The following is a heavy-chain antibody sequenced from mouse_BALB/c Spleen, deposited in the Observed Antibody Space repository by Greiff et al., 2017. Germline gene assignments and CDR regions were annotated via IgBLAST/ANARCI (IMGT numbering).Heavy chain of an antibody. J-gene: IGHJ2*01. Sequence: EVKLVESGGGLVKPGGSLKLSCAASGFTFSSYAISWVRQTPEKRLEWVASISSGGSTYYPDSVKGRFTISRDNARNILYLQMSSLRSEDTAMYYCARGGKYGKEGYYFDYWGQGTTLTVSS. CDR1: GFTFSSYA. CDR3: ARGGKYGKEGYYFDY. V-gene: IGHV5-6-5*01. D-gene: IGHD2-10*02. CDR2: ISSGGST.